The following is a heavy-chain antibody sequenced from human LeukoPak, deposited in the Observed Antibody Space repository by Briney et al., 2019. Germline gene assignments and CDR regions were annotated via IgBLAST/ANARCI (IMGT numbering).Heavy chain of an antibody. CDR2: IYYSGST. CDR3: AGSASFVARIDY. D-gene: IGHD3-10*01. J-gene: IGHJ4*02. V-gene: IGHV4-59*01. CDR1: GGSISSYY. Sequence: SETLSLTSTVSGGSISSYYWSWIRQPPGKGLEWIGYIYYSGSTNYNPSLRSRVTISVDTSKNQFSLKLSSVTAADTAVYYCAGSASFVARIDYWGQGTLVTVSS.